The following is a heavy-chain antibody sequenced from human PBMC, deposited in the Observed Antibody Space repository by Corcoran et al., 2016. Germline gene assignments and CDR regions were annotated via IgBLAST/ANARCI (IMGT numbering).Heavy chain of an antibody. Sequence: QVQLQQWGAGLLKPSETLSLTCAVYGGSFSGYYWSWIRQPPGKGLEWIGEINHSGSTNYNPSLKSRVTISVDTSKNQFSLKLSSVPAADTAVYYCASSEAHYYDNSGYYPHWGQGTLVTVSS. CDR3: ASSEAHYYDNSGYYPH. CDR1: GGSFSGYY. J-gene: IGHJ4*02. V-gene: IGHV4-34*01. CDR2: INHSGST. D-gene: IGHD3-22*01.